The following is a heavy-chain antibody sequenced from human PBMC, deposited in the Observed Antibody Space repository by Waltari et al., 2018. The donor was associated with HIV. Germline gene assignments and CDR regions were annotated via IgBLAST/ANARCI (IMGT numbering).Heavy chain of an antibody. J-gene: IGHJ5*02. D-gene: IGHD4-17*01. CDR1: GFTFSAYA. CDR2: IGRSGATT. Sequence: EVQVLESGGGLVQPGGSLRLSCAASGFTFSAYAMGWVRQAPGKGLEAVSAIGRSGATTFYADSVKGRITVSRDNSKNTLYRQMNSLRAEDTAVYYCARGHRETVTTLRFDPWGQGTLVTVSS. CDR3: ARGHRETVTTLRFDP. V-gene: IGHV3-23*01.